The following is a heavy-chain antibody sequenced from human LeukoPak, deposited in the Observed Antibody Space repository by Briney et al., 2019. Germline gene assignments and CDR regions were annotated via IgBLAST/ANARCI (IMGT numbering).Heavy chain of an antibody. CDR2: IYPGDSDT. CDR3: ARELYCSGGSCYHFDY. V-gene: IGHV5-51*01. J-gene: IGHJ4*02. D-gene: IGHD2-15*01. CDR1: GYSFSSYW. Sequence: GESLKISCKGSGYSFSSYWIGWGRQMPGKGLEWMGIIYPGDSDTRYSPSFQGQVTISADESINTAYLQWSSLKASDTAMYYCARELYCSGGSCYHFDYWGQGTLVTVSS.